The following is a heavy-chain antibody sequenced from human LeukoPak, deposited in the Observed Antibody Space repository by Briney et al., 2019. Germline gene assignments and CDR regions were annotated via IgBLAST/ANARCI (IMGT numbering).Heavy chain of an antibody. CDR1: GLSFSIYA. V-gene: IGHV3-23*01. J-gene: IGHJ6*03. Sequence: GGSLRLSCAAAGLSFSIYAMNWVRQAPGKGLEWVSGISGSGDSTYYAGSVKGRFTISRDNSKNTVYLQMNSLRAEDTAAYYCAKDRLWFGQLLPSMDVWGKGTTVTVSS. CDR2: ISGSGDST. CDR3: AKDRLWFGQLLPSMDV. D-gene: IGHD3-10*01.